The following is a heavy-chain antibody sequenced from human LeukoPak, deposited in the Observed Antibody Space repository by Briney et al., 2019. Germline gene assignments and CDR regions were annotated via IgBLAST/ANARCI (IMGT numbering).Heavy chain of an antibody. D-gene: IGHD2-15*01. J-gene: IGHJ4*02. CDR2: IYYSGST. Sequence: SETLSLTCTVSGGSNSSSSYYWGWIRQPPGKGLEWIGSIYYSGSTYYNPSLKSRVTISVDTSKNQFSLKLSSVTAADTAVYYCARHVYTHYCSGGSCYSSVFSFDYWGQGTLVTVSS. V-gene: IGHV4-39*07. CDR3: ARHVYTHYCSGGSCYSSVFSFDY. CDR1: GGSNSSSSYY.